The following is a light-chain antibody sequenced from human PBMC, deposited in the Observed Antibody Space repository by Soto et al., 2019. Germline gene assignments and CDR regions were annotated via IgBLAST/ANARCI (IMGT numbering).Light chain of an antibody. CDR2: EVS. Sequence: QSVLTQPPSASGSPGQSVTISCTGTSSDVGGYNYVSWYQQYPGKAPKLMIYEVSQRPSGVPDRFSGSKSGNTAPLTVSGLQAEDEANYYCFSYAGRNNYVFGTGTKVTVL. CDR3: FSYAGRNNYV. CDR1: SSDVGGYNY. J-gene: IGLJ1*01. V-gene: IGLV2-8*01.